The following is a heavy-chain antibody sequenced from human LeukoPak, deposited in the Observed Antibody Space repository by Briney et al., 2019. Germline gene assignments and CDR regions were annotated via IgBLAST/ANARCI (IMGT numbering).Heavy chain of an antibody. D-gene: IGHD6-19*01. J-gene: IGHJ5*02. V-gene: IGHV1-69*06. CDR3: ARLPGYSSGWSWEPILGWFDP. CDR2: IIPIFGTA. Sequence: GSSVKVSCKASGGTFSSYAISWVRQAPGQGLEWMGGIIPIFGTANCAQKFQGRVTITADKSTSTAYMELSSLKASDTAMYYCARLPGYSSGWSWEPILGWFDPWGQGTLVTVSS. CDR1: GGTFSSYA.